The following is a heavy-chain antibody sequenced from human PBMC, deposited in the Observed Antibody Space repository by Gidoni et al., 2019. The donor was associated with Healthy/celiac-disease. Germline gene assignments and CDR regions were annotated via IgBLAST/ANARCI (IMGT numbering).Heavy chain of an antibody. V-gene: IGHV4-61*01. Sequence: QVQLQESGPGLVKPSETLSLTCTVSGRSVSSGSYYWSWIRQPPGKGLEWIGYIYYSGSTNYNPSLKSRVTISVDTSKNQFSLKLSSVTAADTAVYYCARSPYYDEIGWISDYWGQGTLVTVSS. CDR1: GRSVSSGSYY. D-gene: IGHD3-3*01. CDR2: IYYSGST. J-gene: IGHJ4*02. CDR3: ARSPYYDEIGWISDY.